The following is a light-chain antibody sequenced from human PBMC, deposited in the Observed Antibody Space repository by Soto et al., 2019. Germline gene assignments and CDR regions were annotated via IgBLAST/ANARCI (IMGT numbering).Light chain of an antibody. J-gene: IGKJ5*01. CDR2: GAS. V-gene: IGKV3-20*01. CDR1: QSIRSN. Sequence: EIVMTQSPDTLSVSPGEVATLSCRVSQSIRSNLAWYQQRPGQAPRLLIYGASSRATGIPDRFSGSGSGTDFTLTISRLEPEDFAVYYCQQYGSSITFGQGTRLEI. CDR3: QQYGSSIT.